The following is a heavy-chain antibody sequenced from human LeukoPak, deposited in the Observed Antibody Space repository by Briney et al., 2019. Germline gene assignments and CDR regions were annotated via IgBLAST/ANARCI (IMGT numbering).Heavy chain of an antibody. J-gene: IGHJ4*02. CDR2: ISSSSSTI. D-gene: IGHD1-7*01. Sequence: PGGSLRLSCAASGFTFSSYSMNWVRQAPGKGLEWVSYISSSSSTIYYADSVKGRFTISRDNAKNSLYLQMNSLRAEDTAVYYCASNDRITGTTGYFDYWGQGTLVTVSS. CDR1: GFTFSSYS. CDR3: ASNDRITGTTGYFDY. V-gene: IGHV3-48*01.